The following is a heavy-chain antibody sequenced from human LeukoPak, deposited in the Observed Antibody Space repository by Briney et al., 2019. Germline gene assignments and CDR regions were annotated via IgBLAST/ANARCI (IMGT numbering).Heavy chain of an antibody. D-gene: IGHD4-23*01. CDR2: ISNSGGTT. V-gene: IGHV3-23*01. J-gene: IGHJ4*02. CDR3: ARESGGNRFFDY. CDR1: GFTFSSYA. Sequence: GGSLRLSCAASGFTFSSYAMSWVRQAPGKGVEGVSIISNSGGTTFYADSVKGRFTISRDNSKNTLYLQMDSLRAEDTALYYCARESGGNRFFDYWGQGTLVTVSS.